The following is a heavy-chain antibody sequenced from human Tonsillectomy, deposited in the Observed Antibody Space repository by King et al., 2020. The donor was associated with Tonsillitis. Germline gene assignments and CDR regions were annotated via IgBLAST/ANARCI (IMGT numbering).Heavy chain of an antibody. V-gene: IGHV1-46*01. D-gene: IGHD2-2*01. CDR3: ARVEVQVASYYYCGLDV. CDR2: INPSGAGA. Sequence: VQLVQSGAEVKKPGASVKVSCKASGYTFSNYYMHWVRQAPGQGLEWMGIINPSGAGASYAQKFQGRVTMTRDTSTTTVYMELSSLRSEDTAVYYCARVEVQVASYYYCGLDVWGQGTTVTVSS. CDR1: GYTFSNYY. J-gene: IGHJ6*02.